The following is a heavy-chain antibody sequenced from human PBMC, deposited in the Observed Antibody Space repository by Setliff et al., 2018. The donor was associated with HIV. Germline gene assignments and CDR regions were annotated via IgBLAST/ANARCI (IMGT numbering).Heavy chain of an antibody. D-gene: IGHD6-19*01. Sequence: PGGSLRLSCAASGFTFSNYDMSWVRQAPGKGLEWVSSISSRGTDTYYADSVKGRFTISRDNAKNSLYLQLNSLRAEDTAVYYCASQIAVGIWGQGTMVTVSS. CDR3: ASQIAVGI. CDR1: GFTFSNYD. V-gene: IGHV3-21*01. CDR2: ISSRGTDT. J-gene: IGHJ3*02.